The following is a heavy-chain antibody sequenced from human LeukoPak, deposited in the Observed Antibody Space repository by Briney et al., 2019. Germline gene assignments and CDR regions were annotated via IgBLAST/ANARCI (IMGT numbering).Heavy chain of an antibody. CDR2: IYYSGST. D-gene: IGHD3-10*01. CDR3: ARGGVMVRGGGFDY. V-gene: IGHV4-59*01. Sequence: SETLSLTCAVYGESLNSYYWSWIRQPPGKGLEWIGYIYYSGSTNYNPSLKSRVTISVDTSKNQFSLKLSSVTAADTAVYYCARGGVMVRGGGFDYWGQGTLVTVSS. J-gene: IGHJ4*02. CDR1: GESLNSYY.